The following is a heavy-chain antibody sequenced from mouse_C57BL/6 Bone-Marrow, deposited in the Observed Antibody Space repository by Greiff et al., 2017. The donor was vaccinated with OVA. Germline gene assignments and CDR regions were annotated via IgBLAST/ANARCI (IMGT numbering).Heavy chain of an antibody. J-gene: IGHJ2*01. CDR1: GFTFSSYG. V-gene: IGHV5-6*01. CDR3: ARHRNYFDY. Sequence: EVQGVESGGDLVKPGGSLKLSCAASGFTFSSYGMSWVRQTPDKRLEWVATISSGGSYTYYPDSVKGRFTISRDNAKNTLYLQMSSLKSEDTAMYYCARHRNYFDYWGKGTTLTVSS. CDR2: ISSGGSYT.